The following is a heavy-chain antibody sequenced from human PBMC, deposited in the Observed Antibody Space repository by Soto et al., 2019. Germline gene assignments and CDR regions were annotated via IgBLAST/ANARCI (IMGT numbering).Heavy chain of an antibody. CDR1: GFTFNTYG. CDR3: AKSPNFYCSSPNCYKYYFDH. D-gene: IGHD2-2*02. Sequence: GGSLRLSCAASGFTFNTYGMHWVRRAPGKGLEWVAVISYDGSEKYYVDSVKGRFTISKDNSKNTLYLQMNSLRPEDTAVYYCAKSPNFYCSSPNCYKYYFDHWGQGTRVTVSS. CDR2: ISYDGSEK. J-gene: IGHJ4*02. V-gene: IGHV3-30*18.